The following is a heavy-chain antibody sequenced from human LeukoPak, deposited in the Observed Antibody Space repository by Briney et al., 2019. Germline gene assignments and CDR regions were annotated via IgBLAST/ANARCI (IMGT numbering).Heavy chain of an antibody. CDR1: GYTLTSYY. V-gene: IGHV1-46*01. CDR3: ARVLFELRYFDY. Sequence: ASLKVSSKASGYTLTSYYMHWVRQAPGQGRECMGTINPSGGSTTYAQKFKGRVTLTRDTSTSTVYMELSSMRSEDTAVYYCARVLFELRYFDYWGQGTLVTVSS. CDR2: INPSGGST. J-gene: IGHJ4*02. D-gene: IGHD3-10*01.